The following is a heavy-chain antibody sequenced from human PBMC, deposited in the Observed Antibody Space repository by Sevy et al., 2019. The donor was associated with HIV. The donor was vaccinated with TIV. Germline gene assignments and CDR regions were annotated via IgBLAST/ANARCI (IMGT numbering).Heavy chain of an antibody. D-gene: IGHD1-26*01. CDR1: GGSITSLY. CDR3: AGENAWGRGYS. CDR2: IYYNGHI. Sequence: GSLRLSCTVSGGSITSLYWNWIRQPPGKGLEWIANIYYNGHINYNPTLKSRVTLSLDTSKNQFSLRLSSVTAADTAMYYCAGENAWGRGYSWGQGTLVTVSS. J-gene: IGHJ4*02. V-gene: IGHV4-59*08.